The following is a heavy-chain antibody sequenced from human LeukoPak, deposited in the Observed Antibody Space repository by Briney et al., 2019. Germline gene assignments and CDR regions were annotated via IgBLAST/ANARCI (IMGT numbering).Heavy chain of an antibody. Sequence: SETLSLTCTVSGGSISSGSYYWSWIRQPAGKGLEWIGRIYTSGSTNYNPSLKSRVTISVETSKNQFSLKLSSVTAADTAVYYCARAWNWFDPWGQGTLVTVSS. CDR2: IYTSGST. CDR3: ARAWNWFDP. CDR1: GGSISSGSYY. J-gene: IGHJ5*02. V-gene: IGHV4-61*02.